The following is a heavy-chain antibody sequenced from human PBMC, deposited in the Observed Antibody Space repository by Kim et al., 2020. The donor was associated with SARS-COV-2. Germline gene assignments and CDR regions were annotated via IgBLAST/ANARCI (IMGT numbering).Heavy chain of an antibody. Sequence: ADSVKGRFTISRDNAKNSLYLQMNSLRAEDTAVYYCARDTFSSSWYESFDYWGQGTLVTVSS. J-gene: IGHJ4*02. CDR3: ARDTFSSSWYESFDY. D-gene: IGHD6-13*01. V-gene: IGHV3-21*01.